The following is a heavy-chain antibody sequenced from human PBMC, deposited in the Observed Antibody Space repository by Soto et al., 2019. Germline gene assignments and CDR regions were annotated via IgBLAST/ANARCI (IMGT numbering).Heavy chain of an antibody. V-gene: IGHV5-10-1*01. CDR2: IDPSDSDT. D-gene: IGHD6-25*01. CDR1: GESFTSYW. Sequence: GESLKISCKGSGESFTSYWIRWVRHMPGKDLEWFGGIDPSDSDTNYSPSFQGHVTISADTSISTAYLPWSSLKASDTALYYCARPSSAYYYGMDVWGPGTTVTVSS. CDR3: ARPSSAYYYGMDV. J-gene: IGHJ6*02.